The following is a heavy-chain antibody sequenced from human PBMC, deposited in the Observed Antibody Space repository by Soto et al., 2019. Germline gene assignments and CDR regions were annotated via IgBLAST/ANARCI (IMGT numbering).Heavy chain of an antibody. D-gene: IGHD6-19*01. J-gene: IGHJ3*02. V-gene: IGHV1-24*01. CDR1: GYTLTELS. CDR2: FDTEDGET. Sequence: QVQLVQSGAEVKKPGASVKVSCKVSGYTLTELSMHWVRQAPGKGLEWMGGFDTEDGETIYAQKFQVRVTMAEDTCTSAASVELTSLRSEDTAVYYCATQAGEQWLVHAFDIWGEGTIVTVS. CDR3: ATQAGEQWLVHAFDI.